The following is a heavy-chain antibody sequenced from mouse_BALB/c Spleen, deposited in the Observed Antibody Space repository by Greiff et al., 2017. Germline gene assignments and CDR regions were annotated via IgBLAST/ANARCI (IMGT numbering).Heavy chain of an antibody. Sequence: DVMLVESGGDLVKPGGSLKLSCAASGFTFRSYGMSWVRQTPDKRLEWVATISSGGSYTYYPDSVKGRFTISRDNAKNTLYLQMSSLKSEDTAMYYCARQNGYDVRFAYWGQGTLVTVSA. CDR2: ISSGGSYT. D-gene: IGHD2-2*01. CDR3: ARQNGYDVRFAY. CDR1: GFTFRSYG. V-gene: IGHV5-6*02. J-gene: IGHJ3*01.